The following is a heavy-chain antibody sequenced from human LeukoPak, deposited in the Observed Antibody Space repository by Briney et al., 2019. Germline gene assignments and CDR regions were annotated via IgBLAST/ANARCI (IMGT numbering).Heavy chain of an antibody. Sequence: GGSLRLSCAASGFTFDDYAMHWVRQAPGKGLEWVSGISWNSGSIGYADSVKGRFTISRDNAKNSLYLQMNSLRAEDTALYYCAKDLRSDGSGSHYYNYYYYYGMDVWGQGTTVTVSS. CDR3: AKDLRSDGSGSHYYNYYYYYGMDV. V-gene: IGHV3-9*01. J-gene: IGHJ6*02. CDR1: GFTFDDYA. CDR2: ISWNSGSI. D-gene: IGHD3-10*01.